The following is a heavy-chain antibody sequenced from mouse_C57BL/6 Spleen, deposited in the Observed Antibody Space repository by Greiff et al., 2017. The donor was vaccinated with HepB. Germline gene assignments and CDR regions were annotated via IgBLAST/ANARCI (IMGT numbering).Heavy chain of an antibody. CDR3: ARSYDGYYAWFAY. Sequence: QVHVKQSGAELARPGASVKMSCKASGYTFTSYTMHWVKQRPGQGLEWIGYINPSSGYTKYNQKFKDKATLTADKSSSTAYMQLSSLTSEDSAVYYCARSYDGYYAWFAYWGQGTLVTVSA. CDR2: INPSSGYT. D-gene: IGHD2-3*01. V-gene: IGHV1-4*01. J-gene: IGHJ3*01. CDR1: GYTFTSYT.